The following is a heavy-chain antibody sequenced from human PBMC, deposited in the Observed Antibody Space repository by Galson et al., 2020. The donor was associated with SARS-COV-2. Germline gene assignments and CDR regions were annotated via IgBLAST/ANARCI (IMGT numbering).Heavy chain of an antibody. D-gene: IGHD1-26*01. CDR1: GGSISSGSYY. V-gene: IGHV4-61*02. Sequence: SETLSLTCTVSGGSISSGSYYWSWIRQPAGKGLEWIGRIYTGVNTNYNPSLKSRVTISVDTSKNQFSLKLSSVTAADTAVYYCARESRWGLYFDRWGQGTLVTVSS. J-gene: IGHJ4*02. CDR3: ARESRWGLYFDR. CDR2: IYTGVNT.